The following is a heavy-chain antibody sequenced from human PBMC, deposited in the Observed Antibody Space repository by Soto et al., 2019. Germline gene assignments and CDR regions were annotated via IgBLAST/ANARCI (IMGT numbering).Heavy chain of an antibody. CDR1: GFTFGTNA. J-gene: IGHJ4*02. V-gene: IGHV3-23*01. CDR2: INYIGSDT. CDR3: AKRGSAFFDS. D-gene: IGHD6-25*01. Sequence: EVQLLESGGGLVQPGGSLRLSCAASGFTFGTNAINWVRQAPGKGLQWVSSINYIGSDTHYADSVKGRFTISRDNSENTLHLQMNSLRAEDTAVYYCAKRGSAFFDSWGQGNLVTVSS.